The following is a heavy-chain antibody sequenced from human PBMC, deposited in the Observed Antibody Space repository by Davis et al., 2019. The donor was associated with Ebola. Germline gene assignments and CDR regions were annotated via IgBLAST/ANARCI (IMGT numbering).Heavy chain of an antibody. CDR2: ISGSATST. J-gene: IGHJ4*02. CDR1: GFTFSTYA. D-gene: IGHD3-9*01. V-gene: IGHV3-48*03. Sequence: GGSLRLSCAASGFTFSTYAMSWVRQAPGKGLEWVSYISGSATSTFYADSVKGRFTISRDNARDSLYLQMDSLRVEDTAIYYCARDAFSLSRYDTEDHWGQGTPVTVSS. CDR3: ARDAFSLSRYDTEDH.